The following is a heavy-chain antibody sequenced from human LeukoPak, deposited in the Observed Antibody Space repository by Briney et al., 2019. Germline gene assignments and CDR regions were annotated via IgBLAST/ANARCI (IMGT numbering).Heavy chain of an antibody. V-gene: IGHV1-18*01. CDR2: ISAYNGNT. CDR1: DYTFTNYG. J-gene: IGHJ4*02. D-gene: IGHD3-10*01. Sequence: ASVKVSCKGSDYTFTNYGISWVRQAPGQGLEWMGWISAYNGNTNYAQKLQGRVTMTTDTSTSTAYMELRSLRSDDTAVYYCARGHGSGSYYTAPLGYWGQGTLVTVSS. CDR3: ARGHGSGSYYTAPLGY.